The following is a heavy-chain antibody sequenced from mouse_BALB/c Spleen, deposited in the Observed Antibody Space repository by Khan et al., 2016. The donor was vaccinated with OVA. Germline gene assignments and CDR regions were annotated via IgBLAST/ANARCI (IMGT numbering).Heavy chain of an antibody. CDR3: ARGNYYGYYFDY. V-gene: IGHV3-2*02. D-gene: IGHD1-1*01. Sequence: EVQLQESGPGLVKPSQSLSLTCTVTGYSITSGYAWNWIRQFPGNKLEWMGYINYSGGTSYNPSLKSRISITRATSKNQFFLQLNSVTTEDTATYYCARGNYYGYYFDYWGQGTTLTVSS. CDR2: INYSGGT. J-gene: IGHJ2*01. CDR1: GYSITSGYA.